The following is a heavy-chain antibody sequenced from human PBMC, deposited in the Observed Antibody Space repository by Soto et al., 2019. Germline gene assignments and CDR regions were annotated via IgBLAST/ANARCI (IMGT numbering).Heavy chain of an antibody. CDR2: ISGSGGST. Sequence: PGGSLRLSCAASGFTFSSYAMSWVRQAPGKGLEWVSAISGSGGSTYYADSVKGRFTISRDNSKNTLYLQMNSLRAEDTAVYYCANLGAPSSGWYHWGQGTLVTVSS. V-gene: IGHV3-23*01. D-gene: IGHD6-19*01. CDR3: ANLGAPSSGWYH. J-gene: IGHJ5*02. CDR1: GFTFSSYA.